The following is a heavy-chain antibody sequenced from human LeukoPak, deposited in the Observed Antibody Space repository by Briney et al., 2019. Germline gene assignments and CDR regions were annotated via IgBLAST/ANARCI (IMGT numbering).Heavy chain of an antibody. CDR2: INIGGTNT. J-gene: IGHJ5*02. CDR3: ATDGAGFDT. Sequence: AGGSLRLSCAAPGLTFSDYYMSWIRQAPGKGLEWLSYINIGGTNTHYADSVKGRFTISRDNAKKSLYLEMTNLRAEDTAVYYCATDGAGFDTWGQGVLVTVSS. CDR1: GLTFSDYY. V-gene: IGHV3-11*01.